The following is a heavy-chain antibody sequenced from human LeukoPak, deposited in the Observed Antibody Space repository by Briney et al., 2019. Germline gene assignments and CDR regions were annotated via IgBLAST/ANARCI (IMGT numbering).Heavy chain of an antibody. J-gene: IGHJ5*02. D-gene: IGHD3-22*01. CDR1: GYTFNSHG. CDR3: ARDQYYDSKGWFDP. CDR2: ISAYIGNT. V-gene: IGHV1-18*01. Sequence: GASVKVSCKASGYTFNSHGITWVRQAPGQGLEWMGRISAYIGNTNYAQKFQGRVTMTTDTSTSTAYMELRSLRSDDTAVYYCARDQYYDSKGWFDPWGQGTLVTVSS.